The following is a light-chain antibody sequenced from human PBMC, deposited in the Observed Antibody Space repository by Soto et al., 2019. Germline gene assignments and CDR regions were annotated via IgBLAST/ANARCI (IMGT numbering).Light chain of an antibody. CDR2: DAS. CDR3: EQFNSWPPWT. V-gene: IGKV3-15*01. J-gene: IGKJ1*01. Sequence: EIVMTQSPATLSVSPGERATLSCRASQSISSKLAWYQQKPGQAPRLLIYDASTRATGIPARFSGSGSGTEFTLTISGLQSEDFAVYYCEQFNSWPPWTFGQGTKVEFK. CDR1: QSISSK.